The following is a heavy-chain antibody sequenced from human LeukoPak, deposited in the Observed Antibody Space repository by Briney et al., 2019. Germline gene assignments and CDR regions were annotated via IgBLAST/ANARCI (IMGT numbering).Heavy chain of an antibody. Sequence: ASVKVSCKASGYTFTNYAMNWVRQAPGQGLEWMGWINTNTGNPTYAQGFTGRFVFSLGTSVSTAYLQISSLKAEDTAVYYCATAMVRGVSDYWGQGTLVTVSS. CDR1: GYTFTNYA. CDR3: ATAMVRGVSDY. CDR2: INTNTGNP. V-gene: IGHV7-4-1*02. D-gene: IGHD3-10*01. J-gene: IGHJ4*02.